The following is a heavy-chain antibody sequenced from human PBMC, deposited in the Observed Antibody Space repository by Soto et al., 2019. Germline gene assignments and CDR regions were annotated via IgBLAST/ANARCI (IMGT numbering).Heavy chain of an antibody. Sequence: QLQLRESGPGLVKPSETLSLNCTVTGASTSSDDHYWAWLRQPPGKGPQVIGSIFHRANTFTNPSLRRRLTISVHTSTNQFSLRLTSLTAADTAVYFCARRLAYGKPADVWGQGTLVTVSS. V-gene: IGHV4-39*01. CDR3: ARRLAYGKPADV. D-gene: IGHD4-17*01. J-gene: IGHJ4*02. CDR2: IFHRANT. CDR1: GASTSSDDHY.